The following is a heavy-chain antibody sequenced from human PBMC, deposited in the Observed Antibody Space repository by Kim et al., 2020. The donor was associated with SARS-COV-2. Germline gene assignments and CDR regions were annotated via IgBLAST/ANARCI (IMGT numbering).Heavy chain of an antibody. D-gene: IGHD3-16*01. Sequence: TRYEQNFQGRVTTTSDTSTSTAYLEISSRRSEDTAVYYCARAWVQNFDFWGQGTLVTVSS. CDR3: ARAWVQNFDF. V-gene: IGHV1-46*01. J-gene: IGHJ4*02. CDR2: T.